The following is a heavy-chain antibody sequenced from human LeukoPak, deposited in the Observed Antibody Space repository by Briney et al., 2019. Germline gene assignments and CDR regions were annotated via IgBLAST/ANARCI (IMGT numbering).Heavy chain of an antibody. CDR2: INAGNGNT. D-gene: IGHD3-10*01. CDR1: GYTFTSYA. J-gene: IGHJ3*02. Sequence: ASVKVSCKASGYTFTSYAMHWVRQAPGQRLEWMGWINAGNGNTKYSQKFQGRVTITRDTSASTAYMELSSLRSEDTAVYYCARDRVSGDAFDIWGQGTMVTVSS. V-gene: IGHV1-3*01. CDR3: ARDRVSGDAFDI.